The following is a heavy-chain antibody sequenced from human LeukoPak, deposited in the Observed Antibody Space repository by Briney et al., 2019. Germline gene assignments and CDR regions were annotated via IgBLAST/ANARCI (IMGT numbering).Heavy chain of an antibody. CDR3: AKRDSRGSLPRLFDY. CDR2: ISGSGGST. J-gene: IGHJ4*02. D-gene: IGHD6-19*01. V-gene: IGHV3-23*01. Sequence: RGSLRLSCADSGFTFSGYTMSWVRQAPGEGLEWVSAISGSGGSTSSADSVKGRFTISRDNSKKTLYLQMNSLRAEDTAVYYCAKRDSRGSLPRLFDYWGQGTLVTVSS. CDR1: GFTFSGYT.